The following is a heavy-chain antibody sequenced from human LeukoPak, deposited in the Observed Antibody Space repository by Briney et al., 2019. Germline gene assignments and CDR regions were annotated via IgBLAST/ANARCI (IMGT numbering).Heavy chain of an antibody. J-gene: IGHJ6*03. CDR1: GYTFTTYN. Sequence: GASVKVSCKASGYTFTTYNINWVRQAPGQGLEWMGIINPSGGSTSYAQKFQGRVTMTRDTSTSTVYMELSSLRSEDTAVYYCARSSGRSPNRDYMDVWGKGTTVTISS. V-gene: IGHV1-46*01. CDR2: INPSGGST. CDR3: ARSSGRSPNRDYMDV. D-gene: IGHD1-14*01.